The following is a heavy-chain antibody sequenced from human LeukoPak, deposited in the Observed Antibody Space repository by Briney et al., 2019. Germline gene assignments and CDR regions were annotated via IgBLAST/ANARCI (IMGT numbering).Heavy chain of an antibody. V-gene: IGHV1-8*01. D-gene: IGHD3-10*01. J-gene: IGHJ5*02. CDR3: TRDVLLYFGESSGFDP. CDR2: INSRSGKT. CDR1: GYTFTSYE. Sequence: GASVKVSCKTSGYTFTSYEINWVRQATGQALEWMGYINSRSGKTGYAQTFQGRITMTMNTSISTAYMELSSLTSGDTAVYYCTRDVLLYFGESSGFDPWGQGTLVTVSS.